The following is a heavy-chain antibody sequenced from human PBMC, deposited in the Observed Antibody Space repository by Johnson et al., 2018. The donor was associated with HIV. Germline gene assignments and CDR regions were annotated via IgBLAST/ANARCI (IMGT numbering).Heavy chain of an antibody. V-gene: IGHV3-20*04. J-gene: IGHJ3*02. CDR3: ARDETQRRYALTAFDI. Sequence: VQLVESGGGVVQSGRSLRLSCAASGFTFDDHGMNWVRQAPGKGLEWVSGINWNGAKTGYADSVKGRFTISRDNAKKSLYLQMNSLRAEDTAFYYCARDETQRRYALTAFDIWGQGTMVTVSS. CDR2: INWNGAKT. CDR1: GFTFDDHG. D-gene: IGHD6-25*01.